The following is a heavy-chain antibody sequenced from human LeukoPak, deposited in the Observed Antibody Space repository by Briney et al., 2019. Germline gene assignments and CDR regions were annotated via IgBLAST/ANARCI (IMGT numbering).Heavy chain of an antibody. CDR2: INAGNGNT. Sequence: GASVKVSCKASGYTFTSYAMHWVRQAPGQRLEWMGWINAGNGNTKYSQEFQGRVTITRDTSTSTAYMELSSLRSEDMAVYYCARGGGYDSSGYPSPAQEYFQHWGQGTLVTVSS. CDR1: GYTFTSYA. CDR3: ARGGGYDSSGYPSPAQEYFQH. D-gene: IGHD3-22*01. V-gene: IGHV1-3*03. J-gene: IGHJ1*01.